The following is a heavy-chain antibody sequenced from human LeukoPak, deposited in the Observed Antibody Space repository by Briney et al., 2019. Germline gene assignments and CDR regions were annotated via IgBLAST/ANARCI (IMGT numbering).Heavy chain of an antibody. CDR3: AKGDPTFLFWYFDL. D-gene: IGHD3-16*01. Sequence: SETLSLTCTVSGGSITGFYWSWIRQPPGKGLEWIGYIYYSGNTNYNPSLKSRVTISVDRSKNQFSLKLSSVTAADTAIYYCAKGDPTFLFWYFDLWGRGTLVTVSS. J-gene: IGHJ2*01. CDR1: GGSITGFY. V-gene: IGHV4-59*01. CDR2: IYYSGNT.